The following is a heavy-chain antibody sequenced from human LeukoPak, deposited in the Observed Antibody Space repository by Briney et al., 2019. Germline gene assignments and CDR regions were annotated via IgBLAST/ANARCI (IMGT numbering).Heavy chain of an antibody. Sequence: SETLSLTCAVYGGSFSGYYWSWIRQPPGKGLEWIGEINHSGSTNYNPSLKSRVTISVDTSKNQFSLKLSSVSAADTAVYYCARTYGDYEGGYFDHWGQGTLVSVSS. CDR1: GGSFSGYY. CDR2: INHSGST. D-gene: IGHD4-17*01. V-gene: IGHV4-34*01. CDR3: ARTYGDYEGGYFDH. J-gene: IGHJ4*02.